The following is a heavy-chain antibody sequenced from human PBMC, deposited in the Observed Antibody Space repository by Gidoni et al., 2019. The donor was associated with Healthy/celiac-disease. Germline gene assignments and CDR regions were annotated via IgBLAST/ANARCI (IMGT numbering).Heavy chain of an antibody. CDR2: ISSSSSTI. Sequence: EVQLVESGGGLVQPGGSLRLSCAASGFTFSSYSMNWVRQAPGKGLEWVSYISSSSSTIYYADSVKGRFTISRDNAKNSLYLQMNSLRAEDTAVYYCARDGNYCSGGSCCDYWGQGTLVTVSS. D-gene: IGHD2-15*01. CDR3: ARDGNYCSGGSCCDY. V-gene: IGHV3-48*01. CDR1: GFTFSSYS. J-gene: IGHJ4*02.